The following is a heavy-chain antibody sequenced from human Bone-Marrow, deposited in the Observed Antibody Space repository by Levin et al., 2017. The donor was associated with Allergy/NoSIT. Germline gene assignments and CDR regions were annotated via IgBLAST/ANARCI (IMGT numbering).Heavy chain of an antibody. Sequence: LSLTCAASGFPFRDYVMNWVRPAPGKGLEWVSVIGGSDGTTYYADSVKGRFTISRDNSKNTLYLQMNSLRADDTAVYFCARTPGALVVTPYFDSWGQGTLVSVSS. J-gene: IGHJ4*02. D-gene: IGHD2-15*01. V-gene: IGHV3-23*01. CDR2: IGGSDGTT. CDR3: ARTPGALVVTPYFDS. CDR1: GFPFRDYV.